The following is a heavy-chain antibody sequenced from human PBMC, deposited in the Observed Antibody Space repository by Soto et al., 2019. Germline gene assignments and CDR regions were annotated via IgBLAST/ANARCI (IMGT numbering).Heavy chain of an antibody. D-gene: IGHD2-21*02. CDR1: GFTFSNSA. CDR3: AEEVYLGGDCCHFDY. Sequence: GASVKVSCKTSGFTFSNSAVQWVRQARGQRLEWIGWIIVGSGKTNYLQELQDRITITRDMSTSTAYLELGSLRSEDTAVYYCAEEVYLGGDCCHFDYWGQGTLVTVPQ. CDR2: IIVGSGKT. V-gene: IGHV1-58*01. J-gene: IGHJ4*02.